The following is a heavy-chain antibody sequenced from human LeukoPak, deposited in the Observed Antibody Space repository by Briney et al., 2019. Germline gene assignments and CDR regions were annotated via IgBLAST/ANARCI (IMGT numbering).Heavy chain of an antibody. CDR1: GDSISNYF. D-gene: IGHD3-22*01. Sequence: SETLSLTCTVSGDSISNYFWSWIRQPAGKGLEWIGRIYPSGSTDYNPSLKSRVTMSLDTSKNQFSLKLWSVTAADTAVYYCARGSKSYDGSGFYHDSWGQGTLVTVSS. J-gene: IGHJ4*02. CDR3: ARGSKSYDGSGFYHDS. CDR2: IYPSGST. V-gene: IGHV4-4*07.